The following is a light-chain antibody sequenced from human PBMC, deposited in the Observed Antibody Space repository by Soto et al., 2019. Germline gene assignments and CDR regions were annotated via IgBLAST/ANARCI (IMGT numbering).Light chain of an antibody. CDR3: SSYTERTTCV. Sequence: QSALTQPASGAGSPGQAITISCTGTSSDVGAYNYVSWYHHHPGKVPKLMIYEVSNRPSGVSDRFSGSKSGNTASLTISGLQAEDEADYYCSSYTERTTCVFGGGTQLTVL. J-gene: IGLJ3*02. CDR2: EVS. CDR1: SSDVGAYNY. V-gene: IGLV2-14*01.